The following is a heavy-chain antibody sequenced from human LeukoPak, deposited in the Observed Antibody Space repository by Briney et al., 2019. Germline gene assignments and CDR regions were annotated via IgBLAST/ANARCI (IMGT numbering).Heavy chain of an antibody. CDR2: INPHSGGT. Sequence: ASVKVSCKASGYTFSDYYVHWVRQAPGQGLEWMGWINPHSGGTNHAQKFQGRVTMIRDTSISTAYMELSTLRSDDTAVYYCARDGYDYAGGTVYWGQGTRVTVSS. CDR3: ARDGYDYAGGTVY. D-gene: IGHD4/OR15-4a*01. J-gene: IGHJ4*02. V-gene: IGHV1-2*02. CDR1: GYTFSDYY.